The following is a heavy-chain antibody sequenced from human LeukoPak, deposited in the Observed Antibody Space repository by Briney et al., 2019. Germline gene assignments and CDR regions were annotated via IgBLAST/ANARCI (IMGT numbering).Heavy chain of an antibody. CDR1: GGTFSSYA. CDR2: IIPIFGTA. V-gene: IGHV1-69*05. CDR3: ARGHSSGWYIFHYMDV. J-gene: IGHJ6*03. Sequence: ASVKVSCTASGGTFSSYAISWVRQAPGQGLEWMGGIIPIFGTANYAQKFQGRVTITTDESTSTAYMELSSLRSEDTAVYYCARGHSSGWYIFHYMDVWGKGTTVTVSS. D-gene: IGHD6-19*01.